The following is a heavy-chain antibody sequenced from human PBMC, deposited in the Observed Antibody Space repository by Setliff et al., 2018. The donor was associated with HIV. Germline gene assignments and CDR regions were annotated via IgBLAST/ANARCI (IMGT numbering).Heavy chain of an antibody. D-gene: IGHD3-9*01. V-gene: IGHV4-38-2*01. CDR2: ISYTGST. CDR3: ARQTWEYYDTLTGYYRSPKNFDS. J-gene: IGHJ4*02. CDR1: GYSISSGYY. Sequence: SETLSLTCAVSGYSISSGYYWGWIRQPPGKGLEWIGSISYTGSTYYDPSLKSRVTISLDTSKNQFFLKLSSVTAPDTAIYYCARQTWEYYDTLTGYYRSPKNFDSWGQGTLVTVSS.